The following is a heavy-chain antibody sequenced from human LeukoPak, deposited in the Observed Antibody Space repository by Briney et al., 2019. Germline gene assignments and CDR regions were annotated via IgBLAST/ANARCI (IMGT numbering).Heavy chain of an antibody. V-gene: IGHV3-23*01. CDR3: AKAYCSSTSCQRFDY. CDR2: ISGSGGST. CDR1: GFTFSSYA. Sequence: PGGSLRLSCAASGFTFSSYAMNWVRQAPGKGLEWVSVISGSGGSTYYADSVKGRFTISRDNSKNTLYLQVNSLRAEDTAVYYCAKAYCSSTSCQRFDYWGQGTLVTVSS. J-gene: IGHJ4*02. D-gene: IGHD2-2*01.